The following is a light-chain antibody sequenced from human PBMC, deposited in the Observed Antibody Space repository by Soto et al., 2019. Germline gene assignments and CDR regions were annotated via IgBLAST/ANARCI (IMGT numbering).Light chain of an antibody. CDR2: DAS. V-gene: IGKV3-11*01. Sequence: EIVLTQSPATLSLSPGERATLSCRASQSVSSYFAWYQQKPDQAPRLLIYDASTRATGIPARFSGSGSGTDFTLTISSLEPEDFAVYYCQQRSNWPLTFGGGNKVEIK. CDR1: QSVSSY. CDR3: QQRSNWPLT. J-gene: IGKJ4*01.